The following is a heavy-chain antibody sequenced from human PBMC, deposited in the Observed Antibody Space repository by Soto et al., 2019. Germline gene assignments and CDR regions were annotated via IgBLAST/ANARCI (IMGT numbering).Heavy chain of an antibody. Sequence: PGGALRLSCAASGFTFSSYWMSWVRQAPGKGLEWVANIKQDGSEKYYVDSVKGRFTISRDNAKNSLYLQMNSLRAEDTAVYYCPGLAAGIFDPWGQGTLVTVSS. CDR3: PGLAAGIFDP. CDR1: GFTFSSYW. D-gene: IGHD6-13*01. V-gene: IGHV3-7*01. J-gene: IGHJ5*02. CDR2: IKQDGSEK.